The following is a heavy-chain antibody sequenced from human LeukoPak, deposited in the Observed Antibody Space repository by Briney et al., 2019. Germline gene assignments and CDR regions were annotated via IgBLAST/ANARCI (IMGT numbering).Heavy chain of an antibody. CDR1: GFILSNYA. CDR3: AKEAVRKFDFDY. Sequence: GGSLRLSCAASGFILSNYAMSWVRQAPGKGLEWVSSNSGGGGGSYYADSVKGRFTISRDNSKNTLYLQMNSLRAEDTAVYYCAKEAVRKFDFDYWGQGTLVTVSS. J-gene: IGHJ4*02. CDR2: NSGGGGGS. V-gene: IGHV3-23*01. D-gene: IGHD1-14*01.